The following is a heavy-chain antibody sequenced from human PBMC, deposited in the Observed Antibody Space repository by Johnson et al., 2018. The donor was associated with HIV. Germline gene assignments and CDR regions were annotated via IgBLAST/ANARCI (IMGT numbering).Heavy chain of an antibody. CDR3: ASGWGIAASDAFDI. J-gene: IGHJ3*02. CDR2: IFISGTTI. CDR1: GFTFSDYY. D-gene: IGHD6-13*01. V-gene: IGHV3-11*04. Sequence: QMQLVESGGGLVQPGGSLILSCSASGFTFSDYYMRWILHAPWMVLVWVSYIFISGTTIYYADSVKGRFTISRDNAKNSLYLQMNSLRAEDTAVYYCASGWGIAASDAFDIWGQGTMVNVS.